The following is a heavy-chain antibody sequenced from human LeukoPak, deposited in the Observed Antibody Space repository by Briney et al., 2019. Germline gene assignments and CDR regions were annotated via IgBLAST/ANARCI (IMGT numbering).Heavy chain of an antibody. J-gene: IGHJ4*02. D-gene: IGHD3-10*01. V-gene: IGHV3-64D*06. CDR2: ISIDAGRT. Sequence: GSSLRLSGAALGFAFRSYSMHWVRRAPGKGLKYVSAISIDAGRTYYADSVKDRFTISRDNSKSTLYLQMSNLRTEDTALYFCLKAPAGLPTGIDYWGQGTLVTVSS. CDR1: GFAFRSYS. CDR3: LKAPAGLPTGIDY.